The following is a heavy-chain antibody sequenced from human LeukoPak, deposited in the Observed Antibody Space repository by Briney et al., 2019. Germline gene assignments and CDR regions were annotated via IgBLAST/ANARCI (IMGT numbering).Heavy chain of an antibody. V-gene: IGHV3-21*01. CDR1: GFTFSSYS. Sequence: PGGSLRLSCAASGFTFSSYSMNWVRQAPGKGLEWVSSISSSSSYIYYADSVKGRFTISRDNAKNSLYLQMNSLRAEDTAVYYCAGDASDLYDYVWGSYLSWGQGTLVTVSS. CDR2: ISSSSSYI. CDR3: AGDASDLYDYVWGSYLS. D-gene: IGHD3-16*02. J-gene: IGHJ4*02.